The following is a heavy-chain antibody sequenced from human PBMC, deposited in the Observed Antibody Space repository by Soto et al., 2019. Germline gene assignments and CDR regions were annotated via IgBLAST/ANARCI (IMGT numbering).Heavy chain of an antibody. CDR2: IYPGDSDT. Sequence: VSLKVCWKGSGYSFVSYCIGWMRKMPGKGLEWMGIIYPGDSDTRYSPSFQGQVTISADKSISTAYLQWSSLKASDTAMYYCARLNSSGLDAFDIWGKGTMVT. J-gene: IGHJ3*02. V-gene: IGHV5-51*01. D-gene: IGHD6-19*01. CDR1: GYSFVSYC. CDR3: ARLNSSGLDAFDI.